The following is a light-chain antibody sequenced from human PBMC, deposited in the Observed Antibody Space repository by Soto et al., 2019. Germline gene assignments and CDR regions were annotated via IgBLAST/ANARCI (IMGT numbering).Light chain of an antibody. CDR2: EVN. V-gene: IGLV2-14*01. CDR3: CSYRSDNTWV. Sequence: QSALTQPASVSGSPGQSITISCTGSSSDVGAYNYVSWYQQFPGKAPKLMIYEVNDRPSGVSNRFSGSKSGNTASLTISGLQTEDEAYYYCCSYRSDNTWVFGGGTKVTVL. CDR1: SSDVGAYNY. J-gene: IGLJ3*02.